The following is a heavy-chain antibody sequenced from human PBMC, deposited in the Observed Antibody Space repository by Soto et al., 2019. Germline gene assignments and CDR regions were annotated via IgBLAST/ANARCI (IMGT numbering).Heavy chain of an antibody. Sequence: PGGSLRLSCAASGFIFSNNWMHWVRQTPEEGLVWVSRISGDGSSVYYEDYVRSRFIISRDNTRNTFYLHLDSLRAENRVFYYCATGCSPGSYDAFDFWGQGTMVTV. CDR2: ISGDGSSV. CDR1: GFIFSNNW. V-gene: IGHV3-74*01. J-gene: IGHJ3*01. CDR3: ATGCSPGSYDAFDF. D-gene: IGHD3-10*02.